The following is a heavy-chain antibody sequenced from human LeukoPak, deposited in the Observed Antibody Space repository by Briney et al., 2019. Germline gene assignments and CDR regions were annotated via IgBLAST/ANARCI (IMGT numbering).Heavy chain of an antibody. CDR2: INQEESEK. CDR3: ARDLNVQWLVAGGWVY. D-gene: IGHD6-19*01. Sequence: QPGGSLRLSCAASGFTFSNHWMTWVRQAPGKGLEWVANINQEESEKYYVDSVRGRFTISRDNAKNSLYLQMNSLRAEDTAVYYCARDLNVQWLVAGGWVYWGQGTLVTVSS. V-gene: IGHV3-7*01. J-gene: IGHJ4*02. CDR1: GFTFSNHW.